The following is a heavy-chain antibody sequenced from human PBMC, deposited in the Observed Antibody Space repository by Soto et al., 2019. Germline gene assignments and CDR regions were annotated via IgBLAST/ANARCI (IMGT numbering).Heavy chain of an antibody. CDR3: AGVDSRVDGYIPFDY. J-gene: IGHJ4*02. Sequence: QVQLVQSGAEVKKAGSSVKVSCKASGGTFSSYAISWVRQAPGQGLEWMGGIIPIFGTANYAQKFQGRVTITADKSTSTAYMELSSLRPEDTAVYYCAGVDSRVDGYIPFDYWGQGTLVTVSS. CDR2: IIPIFGTA. CDR1: GGTFSSYA. D-gene: IGHD5-12*01. V-gene: IGHV1-69*06.